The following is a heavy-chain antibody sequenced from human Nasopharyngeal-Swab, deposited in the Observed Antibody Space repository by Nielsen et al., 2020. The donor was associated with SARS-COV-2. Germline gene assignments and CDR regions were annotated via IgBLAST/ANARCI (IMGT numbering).Heavy chain of an antibody. V-gene: IGHV1-24*01. D-gene: IGHD2-15*01. Sequence: ASVKVSCKASGYTFTSYYMHWVRQAPGQGLEWMGGFDPEDGETIYAQKFQGRVTMTEDTSTDTAYMELSSLRSEDTAVYYCATGAVVAATGWFDPWGQGTLVTVSS. CDR2: FDPEDGET. CDR3: ATGAVVAATGWFDP. CDR1: GYTFTSYY. J-gene: IGHJ5*02.